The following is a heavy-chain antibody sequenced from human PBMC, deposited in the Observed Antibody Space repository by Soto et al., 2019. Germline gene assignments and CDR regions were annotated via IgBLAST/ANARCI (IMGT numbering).Heavy chain of an antibody. CDR1: GGSTSSYY. J-gene: IGHJ4*01. Sequence: SETLSLTCTVSGGSTSSYYWGWIRQPPGKALEWIGYFFYGGTSNYNPSLRSRVTISGDTAENQLSLRLTSVTAADTAVYYCARISAYSSGWYTYYFDYWGHGILVTVSS. CDR2: FFYGGTS. D-gene: IGHD6-13*01. CDR3: ARISAYSSGWYTYYFDY. V-gene: IGHV4-59*01.